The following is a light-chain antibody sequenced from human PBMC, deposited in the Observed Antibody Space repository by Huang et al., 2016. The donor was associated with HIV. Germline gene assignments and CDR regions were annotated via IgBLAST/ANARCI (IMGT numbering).Light chain of an antibody. V-gene: IGKV1-17*03. CDR3: LQHHAYPRT. CDR1: QGIANY. Sequence: DIQLTQSPSAMSASVGDRVSITCRASQGIANYLVWFQQRPGGAPKRLICAASSLQSGVPSRFSGSGSGTKFTLTISGLQPEDFATYYCLQHHAYPRTFGQGTKVEV. CDR2: AAS. J-gene: IGKJ1*01.